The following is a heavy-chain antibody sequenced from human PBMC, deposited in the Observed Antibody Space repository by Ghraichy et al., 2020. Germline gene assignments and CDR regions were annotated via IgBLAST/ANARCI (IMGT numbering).Heavy chain of an antibody. CDR3: ARDLYYGSGSYSGY. V-gene: IGHV1-2*06. CDR2: INPNSGGT. CDR1: GYTFTGYY. J-gene: IGHJ4*02. D-gene: IGHD3-10*01. Sequence: ASVKVSCKASGYTFTGYYMHWVRQAPGQGLEWMGRINPNSGGTNYAQKFQGRVTMTRDTSISTAYMELSRLRSDDTAVYYCARDLYYGSGSYSGYWGQGTLVTVSS.